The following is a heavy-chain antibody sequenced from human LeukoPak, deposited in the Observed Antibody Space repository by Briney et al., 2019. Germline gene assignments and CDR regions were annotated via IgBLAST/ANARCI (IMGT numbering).Heavy chain of an antibody. J-gene: IGHJ6*02. CDR1: GYTFTSYG. V-gene: IGHV1-18*01. Sequence: GASVKVSCKASGYTFTSYGISWVRQAPGQGLEWMGWISAYNGNTNYAQKLQGRVTMTTDTSTSTAYMELRSLRSDDTAVYYCARAPSPGAAGFIPDYYYYGMDVWGQGTTVTVSS. CDR3: ARAPSPGAAGFIPDYYYYGMDV. D-gene: IGHD6-13*01. CDR2: ISAYNGNT.